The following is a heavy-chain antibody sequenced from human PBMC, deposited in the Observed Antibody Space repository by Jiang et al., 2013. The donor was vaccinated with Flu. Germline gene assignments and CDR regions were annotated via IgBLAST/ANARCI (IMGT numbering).Heavy chain of an antibody. D-gene: IGHD2-15*01. CDR3: ARRSRYYFDY. Sequence: LEWIGYIYYSGSTNYNPSLKSRVTISVDTSKNQFSLKLSSVTAADPAVYYCARRSRYYFDYWGQGALVTVSS. V-gene: IGHV4-59*08. CDR2: IYYSGST. J-gene: IGHJ4*02.